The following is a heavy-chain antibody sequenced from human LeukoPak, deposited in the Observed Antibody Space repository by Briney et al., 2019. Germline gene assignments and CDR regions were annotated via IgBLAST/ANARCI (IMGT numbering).Heavy chain of an antibody. CDR3: AKYYREGSGASPLDY. D-gene: IGHD3-22*01. CDR1: GFSFSNYG. CDR2: VRYGGTNK. V-gene: IGHV3-30*02. J-gene: IGHJ4*02. Sequence: GGSLRLSCITSGFSFSNYGMHWVRQAPGKGPEWVAFVRYGGTNKYYTDSVRGRFTISRDNSKNTLYLQMNSLRVEDTALYYCAKYYREGSGASPLDYWGQGTLVTVSS.